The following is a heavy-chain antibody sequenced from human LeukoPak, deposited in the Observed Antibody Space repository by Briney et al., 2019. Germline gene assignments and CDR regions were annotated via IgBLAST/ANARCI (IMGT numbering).Heavy chain of an antibody. J-gene: IGHJ4*02. V-gene: IGHV3-23*01. D-gene: IGHD5-12*01. CDR2: LSGSGGST. CDR3: AKGDMPIVARALDY. Sequence: GGSLRLSCAASRFTFSDYAMNWVRQAPGKGLEWVSALSGSGGSTYYADSVQGRFTISRNNYKNTLYLQMSRLRAEDTAVYYCAKGDMPIVARALDYWGQGTLVTVSS. CDR1: RFTFSDYA.